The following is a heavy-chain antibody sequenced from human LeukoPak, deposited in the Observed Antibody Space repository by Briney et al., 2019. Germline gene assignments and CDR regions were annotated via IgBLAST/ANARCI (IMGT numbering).Heavy chain of an antibody. V-gene: IGHV5-51*01. D-gene: IGHD1-26*01. CDR3: ARRRGSYRDLDY. CDR2: IYPGDSDT. J-gene: IGHJ4*02. Sequence: GESLKISCKGSGYSFTSYWIGWVRQMPGKGLEWMGIIYPGDSDTRYSPSFQGQVTISADKSINTAYVQWTSLKASDTAMYYRARRRGSYRDLDYWGQGTLVTVSS. CDR1: GYSFTSYW.